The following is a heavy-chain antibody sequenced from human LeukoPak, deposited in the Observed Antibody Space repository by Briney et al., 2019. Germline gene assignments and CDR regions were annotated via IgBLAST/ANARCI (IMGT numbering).Heavy chain of an antibody. J-gene: IGHJ4*02. CDR2: IHYTGAT. CDR3: ARGNILSGYCFDF. CDR1: GGSINGYY. Sequence: SETLSLTCAVYGGSINGYYWIWIRQPPGKGLEGVGEIHYTGATSYNPSLKRRATISIDTSKNQVSLKRSSVTAADTAVYYCARGNILSGYCFDFWGQGALVTVSS. D-gene: IGHD3-9*01. V-gene: IGHV4-34*01.